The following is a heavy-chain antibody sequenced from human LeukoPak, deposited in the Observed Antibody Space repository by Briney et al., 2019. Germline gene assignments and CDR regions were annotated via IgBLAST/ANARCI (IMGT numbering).Heavy chain of an antibody. CDR1: GFTFYDYT. Sequence: PGGSLRLSCVASGFTFYDYTMHWVRQAPGKGLEWVSLISWDGGSTYYADSVKGQFTISRDNSKNSLYLQMNSLRTEDTALYYCAKDERYLGWGGAFDIWGQGTMVTVSS. V-gene: IGHV3-43*01. CDR2: ISWDGGST. J-gene: IGHJ3*02. D-gene: IGHD3-9*01. CDR3: AKDERYLGWGGAFDI.